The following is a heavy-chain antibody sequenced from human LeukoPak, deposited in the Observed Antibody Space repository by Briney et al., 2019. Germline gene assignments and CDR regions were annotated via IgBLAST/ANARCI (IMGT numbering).Heavy chain of an antibody. CDR2: ISGSGVSK. CDR1: GFTFSSYA. CDR3: AKVLSLRHFDWVLYIDH. D-gene: IGHD3-9*01. J-gene: IGHJ4*02. Sequence: GGSLRLSCAASGFTFSSYAMSCVRQAPGEGREGVSAISGSGVSKYYGNSVKGRFTISRDNSKNTLYLQMNSLRAEDTAVYYCAKVLSLRHFDWVLYIDHWGQGTLVTVSS. V-gene: IGHV3-23*01.